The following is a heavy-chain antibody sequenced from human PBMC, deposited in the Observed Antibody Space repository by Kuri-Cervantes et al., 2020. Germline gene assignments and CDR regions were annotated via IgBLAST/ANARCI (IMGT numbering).Heavy chain of an antibody. CDR1: GFTFSSYA. CDR2: ISYDGSNK. Sequence: GESLKISCAASGFTFSSYAMHWVRQAPGKGLEWAAVISYDGSNKYYADSVKGRFTISRDNSKNTLYLQMNSLRAEDTAVYYCAKGARGSGRSQLVERYDYWGQGTLVTVSS. V-gene: IGHV3-30-3*01. J-gene: IGHJ4*02. CDR3: AKGARGSGRSQLVERYDY. D-gene: IGHD6-13*01.